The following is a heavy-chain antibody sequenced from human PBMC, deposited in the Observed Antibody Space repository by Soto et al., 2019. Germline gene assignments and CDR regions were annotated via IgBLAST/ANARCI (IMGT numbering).Heavy chain of an antibody. V-gene: IGHV1-18*01. CDR2: ISAYNGNT. J-gene: IGHJ4*02. Sequence: VKVSCKASGYTFTSYGISWVRQAPGQGLEWMGWISAYNGNTNYAQKLQGRVTMTTDTSTSTAYMELRSLRSDDTAVYYCARDASRGPTPALLYWGQRTLVSVA. CDR3: ARDASRGPTPALLY. D-gene: IGHD2-15*01. CDR1: GYTFTSYG.